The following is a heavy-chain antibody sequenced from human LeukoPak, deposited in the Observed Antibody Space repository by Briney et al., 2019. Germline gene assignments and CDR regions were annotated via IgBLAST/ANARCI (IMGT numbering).Heavy chain of an antibody. CDR3: VRDRFSGSYPLDY. Sequence: LSLTCAVYGGSFSGYYWSWIRQAPGKGLEWVSYISSSGSIIYYADSVKGRFTISRDNAKNSLYLQMNSLRAEDTAVYYCVRDRFSGSYPLDYWGQGTLVTVSS. J-gene: IGHJ4*02. CDR1: GGSFSGYY. CDR2: ISSSGSII. D-gene: IGHD1-26*01. V-gene: IGHV3-11*01.